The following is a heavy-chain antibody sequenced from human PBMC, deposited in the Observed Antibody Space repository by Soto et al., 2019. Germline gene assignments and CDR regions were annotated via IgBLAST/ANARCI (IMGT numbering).Heavy chain of an antibody. CDR2: IYSGGST. D-gene: IGHD4-4*01. J-gene: IGHJ4*02. CDR3: AKASYSDFDY. V-gene: IGHV3-53*01. Sequence: GGSLRLSCAASGFTVSSNYMSWVRQAPGRGLEWVSVIYSGGSTYYADSVKGRFTISRDNSKNTLYLQMNSLRAEDTAVYYCAKASYSDFDYWGQGTLVTVSS. CDR1: GFTVSSNY.